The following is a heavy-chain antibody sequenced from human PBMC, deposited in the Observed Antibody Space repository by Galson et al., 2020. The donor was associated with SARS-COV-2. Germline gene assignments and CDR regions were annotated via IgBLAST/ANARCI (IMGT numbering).Heavy chain of an antibody. J-gene: IGHJ4*02. Sequence: TGGSLRLSCAASEFTFSSCWMHWVRQAPGKGLVWVSRINSDGSSTSYADSVKGRFTISRDNAKNTLYLQMNSLRAEDTAVYYCARVGTRSGWKYYFDYWGQGTLVTVSS. D-gene: IGHD6-19*01. CDR3: ARVGTRSGWKYYFDY. CDR2: INSDGSST. V-gene: IGHV3-74*01. CDR1: EFTFSSCW.